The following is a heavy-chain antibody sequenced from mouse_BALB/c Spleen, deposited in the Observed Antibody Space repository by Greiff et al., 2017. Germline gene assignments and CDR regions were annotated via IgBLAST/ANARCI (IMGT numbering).Heavy chain of an antibody. Sequence: VKLVESGPGLVAPSQSLSITCTVSGFSLSRYSVHWVRQPPGKGLEWLGMIWGGGSTDYNSALKSRLSISKDNSKSQVFLKMNSLQTDDTAMYYCAREELTGTGYAMDYWGQGTSVTVSS. CDR3: AREELTGTGYAMDY. D-gene: IGHD4-1*01. CDR2: IWGGGST. CDR1: GFSLSRYS. J-gene: IGHJ4*01. V-gene: IGHV2-6-4*01.